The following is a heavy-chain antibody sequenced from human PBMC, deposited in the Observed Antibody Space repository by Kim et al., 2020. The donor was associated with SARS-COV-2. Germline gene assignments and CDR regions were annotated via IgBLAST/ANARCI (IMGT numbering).Heavy chain of an antibody. J-gene: IGHJ6*02. V-gene: IGHV3-23*01. D-gene: IGHD2-2*01. CDR3: ARDRSSSSPRFGMDV. Sequence: GGSLRLSCAASGFTFRNHAMSWVRQAPVKGQEWVSAIIGGGDYTFYTDSMKGRFVISRDNSKNALFLQMNSLRAEDTAKYYCARDRSSSSPRFGMDVWGQGTTVTVS. CDR1: GFTFRNHA. CDR2: IIGGGDYT.